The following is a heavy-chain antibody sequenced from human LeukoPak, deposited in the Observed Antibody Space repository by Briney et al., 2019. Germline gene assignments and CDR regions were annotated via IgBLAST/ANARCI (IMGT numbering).Heavy chain of an antibody. Sequence: SETLSLTCTVSGGSINSGDYYWSWIRQPPGKGLEWIGYIYYSGRAYYNPSLKSRVTISVDTSKNQFSLKLSSVTAADTAVYYCARDRTAIRYYFDYWGQGTLVTVSS. D-gene: IGHD2-21*02. CDR1: GGSINSGDYY. CDR2: IYYSGRA. CDR3: ARDRTAIRYYFDY. V-gene: IGHV4-30-4*01. J-gene: IGHJ4*02.